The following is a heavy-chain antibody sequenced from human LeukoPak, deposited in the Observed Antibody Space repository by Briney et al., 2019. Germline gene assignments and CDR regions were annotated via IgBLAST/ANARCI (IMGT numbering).Heavy chain of an antibody. CDR1: GYTFTGYY. D-gene: IGHD3-10*01. V-gene: IGHV1-2*02. CDR2: INPNSGGT. Sequence: ASVKVSCKASGYTFTGYYMHWVRQAPGQGLEWMGWINPNSGGTNYAQRFQGRVTMTRDTSISTAYMELSRLRSDDTAVYYCARSDVIYGSGSYYNPPLAPHDWGQGTLVTVSS. CDR3: ARSDVIYGSGSYYNPPLAPHD. J-gene: IGHJ4*02.